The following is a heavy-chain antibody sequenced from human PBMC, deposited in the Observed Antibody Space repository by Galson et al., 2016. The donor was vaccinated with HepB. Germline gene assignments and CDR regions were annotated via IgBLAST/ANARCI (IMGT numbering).Heavy chain of an antibody. Sequence: SAKVSCKASGFTFTSYDISWVRQTPGEGLEWLGRISAYNGNTNYAQNLQGRVTMTTDTSTSTAYMELRSLRSDDTAVYYCARGANYFGPWGQGTLVTVSS. CDR2: ISAYNGNT. D-gene: IGHD3-10*01. CDR3: ARGANYFGP. CDR1: GFTFTSYD. J-gene: IGHJ5*02. V-gene: IGHV1-18*01.